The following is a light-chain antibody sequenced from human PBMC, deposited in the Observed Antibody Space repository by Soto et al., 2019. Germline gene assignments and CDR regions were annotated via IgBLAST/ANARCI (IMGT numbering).Light chain of an antibody. CDR2: GTS. V-gene: IGKV3-20*01. CDR1: QSVNSSH. Sequence: EIVLTQSPGTLSLSPGERATLSCRASQSVNSSHLVWYQQKPGQAPKLLIYGTSIRATGISDRISGSGSGTDFTFTISSLQPEDVATYYCQKYNSAPRTFGQGTKVDIK. CDR3: QKYNSAPRT. J-gene: IGKJ1*01.